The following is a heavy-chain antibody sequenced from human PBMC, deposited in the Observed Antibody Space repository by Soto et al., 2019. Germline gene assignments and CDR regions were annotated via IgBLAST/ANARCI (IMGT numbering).Heavy chain of an antibody. Sequence: SETLSLTCTVSGGSISSGGYYWSWIRQHPGKGLEWIGYIYYSGSTYYNPSLKSRVTISVDTSKNQFSLKLSSVTAADTAVYYCARAVVPAAPNGFDPWGQGPLVTVSS. CDR1: GGSISSGGYY. J-gene: IGHJ5*02. V-gene: IGHV4-31*03. D-gene: IGHD2-2*01. CDR3: ARAVVPAAPNGFDP. CDR2: IYYSGST.